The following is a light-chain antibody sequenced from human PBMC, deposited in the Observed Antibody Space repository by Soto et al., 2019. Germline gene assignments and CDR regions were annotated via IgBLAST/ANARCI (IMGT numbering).Light chain of an antibody. J-gene: IGKJ5*01. CDR1: QSVSSSY. V-gene: IGKV3-20*01. Sequence: EIVLTQSPGTLSLSPGERATLSCRASQSVSSSYLAWYQQKPGQAPRLLIYGASSRATGIPDRFSGSGSGTDSTLTISRLEPEDFAVYYCQPYGSSPLVTFGQGTRLEIK. CDR2: GAS. CDR3: QPYGSSPLVT.